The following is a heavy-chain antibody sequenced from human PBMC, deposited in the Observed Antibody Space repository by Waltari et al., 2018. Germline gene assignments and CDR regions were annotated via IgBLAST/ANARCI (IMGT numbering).Heavy chain of an antibody. D-gene: IGHD3-16*02. Sequence: EVQLVQSGGGLIPPGGSLRLSCAASGLSVIDNYMSWVRQDPGKGLEGFSVIYRGGSIKYGYSVQGRFTLSRDNSKNTLFLQMNSLRSEDTAVYYCARLSDPNKYYYGMDVWGQGTTVTVSS. CDR1: GLSVIDNY. J-gene: IGHJ6*02. CDR3: ARLSDPNKYYYGMDV. CDR2: IYRGGSI. V-gene: IGHV3-53*01.